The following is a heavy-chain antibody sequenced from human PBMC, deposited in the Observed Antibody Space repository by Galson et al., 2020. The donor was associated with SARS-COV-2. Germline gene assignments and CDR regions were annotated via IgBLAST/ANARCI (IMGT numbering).Heavy chain of an antibody. D-gene: IGHD3-3*02. Sequence: QLGESLKISCAASGFTFSNYIIHWVRQTPGRGLEWVALISRDGIRTFYGDSVKGRFTISRDNSKNTAYLQMDSLRAEDTALYYCVKESYYHEGEGPEKAFDMWGQGTRVTVS. CDR2: ISRDGIRT. V-gene: IGHV3-30*18. CDR1: GFTFSNYI. J-gene: IGHJ3*02. CDR3: VKESYYHEGEGPEKAFDM.